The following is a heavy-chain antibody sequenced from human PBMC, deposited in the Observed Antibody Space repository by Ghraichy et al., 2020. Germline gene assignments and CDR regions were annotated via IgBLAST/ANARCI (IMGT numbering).Heavy chain of an antibody. J-gene: IGHJ4*02. CDR2: INQDGSEE. CDR3: ARLDY. CDR1: GFIFSNYW. V-gene: IGHV3-7*03. Sequence: GGSLRLSCAASGFIFSNYWMHWVRQAPGKGLECVAAINQDGSEENYVDSVKGRSTISRDNARNSLYLQMNSLRGEDTAVYYCARLDYWGQGTLVTVSS.